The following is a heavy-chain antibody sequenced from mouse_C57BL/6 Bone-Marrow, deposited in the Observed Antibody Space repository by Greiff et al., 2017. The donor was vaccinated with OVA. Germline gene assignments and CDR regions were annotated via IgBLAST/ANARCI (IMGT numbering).Heavy chain of an antibody. CDR3: TRDGGWPYFDY. D-gene: IGHD1-1*02. Sequence: EVQRVESGEGLVKPGGSLKLSCAASGFTFSSYAMSWVRQTPEKRLEWVAYISSGGDYIYYADTVKGRFTISRDNARNTLYLQMSSLKSEDTAMYYCTRDGGWPYFDYWGQGTTLTVSS. V-gene: IGHV5-9-1*02. CDR2: ISSGGDYI. J-gene: IGHJ2*01. CDR1: GFTFSSYA.